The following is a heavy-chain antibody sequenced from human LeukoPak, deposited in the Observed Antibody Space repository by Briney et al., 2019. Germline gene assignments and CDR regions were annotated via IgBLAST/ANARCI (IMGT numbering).Heavy chain of an antibody. J-gene: IGHJ3*02. CDR1: GYTFTGYY. D-gene: IGHD2-2*01. V-gene: IGHV1-2*02. CDR3: LSSQGDAALDI. CDR2: INPDSGGT. Sequence: AAVTVSFKSSGYTFTGYYSHWVRQAPGQGREGMGFINPDSGGTNYSQKFQGRVTITRDRPIRTAYMDLSMLRADGAAVSACLSSQGDAALDIWGQGTMVTVSS.